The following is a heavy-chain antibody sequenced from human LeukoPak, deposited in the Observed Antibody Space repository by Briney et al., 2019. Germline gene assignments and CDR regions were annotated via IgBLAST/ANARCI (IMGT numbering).Heavy chain of an antibody. CDR1: GFTFSSYW. V-gene: IGHV3-7*01. CDR3: SRDPRTCDY. J-gene: IGHJ4*02. CDR2: INQDGSEK. Sequence: QAGGSLRLSCAASGFTFSSYWMSWVRQALGKGLEWVANINQDGSEKYYVDSVKGRFTISRDNAKNSLYLQMNSLRAEDTAVYYCSRDPRTCDYWGQGTLVTVSS.